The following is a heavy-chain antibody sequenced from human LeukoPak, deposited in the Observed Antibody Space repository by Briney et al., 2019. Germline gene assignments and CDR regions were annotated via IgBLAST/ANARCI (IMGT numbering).Heavy chain of an antibody. J-gene: IGHJ4*02. V-gene: IGHV3-21*04. CDR1: GFTFSSYS. Sequence: PGGSLRLSCAASGFTFSSYSRNWVRQAPGKGLEWVSSISSRSSYIYYADSVKGRFTISRDNAKNSLYLQMNSQRAEDTAVYYCAKGTGVSGYYVYWGQGTLVTVSS. CDR2: ISSRSSYI. CDR3: AKGTGVSGYYVY. D-gene: IGHD3-22*01.